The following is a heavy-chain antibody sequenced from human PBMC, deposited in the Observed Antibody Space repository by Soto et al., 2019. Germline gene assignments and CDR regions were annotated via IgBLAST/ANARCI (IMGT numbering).Heavy chain of an antibody. D-gene: IGHD4-17*01. CDR2: IKSKTDGGTT. CDR3: TTVTNGDFLFDP. CDR1: GFTCSNAW. Sequence: PGGSLRLSCAASGFTCSNAWMSCVSQAPGKGLEWVGRIKSKTDGGTTDYAAPVKGRFTISRDDSKNTLYLQMNSLKTEDTAVYYCTTVTNGDFLFDPWGQGTLVTVSS. V-gene: IGHV3-15*01. J-gene: IGHJ5*02.